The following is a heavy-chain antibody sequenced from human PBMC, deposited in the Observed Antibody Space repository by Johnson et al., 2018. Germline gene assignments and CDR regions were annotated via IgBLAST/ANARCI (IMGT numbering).Heavy chain of an antibody. CDR2: IKRKGDGETT. CDR3: TPDSTTKLYYDYYMDV. Sequence: EVQLVESGGGLVKPGESLRLSCAASGFMFSNAYMTWVRQAPGKGLEWVGRIKRKGDGETTDYATPVKGRFTISRDDSKDTLYLQMNSLDIDDTAVYYCTPDSTTKLYYDYYMDVWGKGTTVTVSS. V-gene: IGHV3-15*07. CDR1: GFMFSNAY. J-gene: IGHJ6*03. D-gene: IGHD2-2*01.